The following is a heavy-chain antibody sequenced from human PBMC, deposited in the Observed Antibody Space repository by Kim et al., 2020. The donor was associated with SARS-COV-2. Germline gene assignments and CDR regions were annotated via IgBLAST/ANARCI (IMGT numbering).Heavy chain of an antibody. D-gene: IGHD2-2*02. Sequence: SETLSLTCAVYGGSFSGFHWSWIRQPPGKGLEWIGEINHSGSTNYNPSLKSRVTISVDTSKSQFSLKLNFVTAADTAGYYCARGRAGVVPSPILGIGPHYDYYAMDVWGRGTTVTVSS. CDR3: ARGRAGVVPSPILGIGPHYDYYAMDV. CDR1: GGSFSGFH. J-gene: IGHJ6*02. CDR2: INHSGST. V-gene: IGHV4-34*01.